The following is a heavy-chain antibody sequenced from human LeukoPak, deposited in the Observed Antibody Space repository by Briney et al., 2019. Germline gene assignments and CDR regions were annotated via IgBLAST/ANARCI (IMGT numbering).Heavy chain of an antibody. CDR3: ARHPEQLVMLPTPNSPFDY. D-gene: IGHD6-6*01. CDR2: INHSGST. CDR1: GGSFSGYY. V-gene: IGHV4-34*01. J-gene: IGHJ4*02. Sequence: SETLSLTCSVYGGSFSGYYWSWIRQPPGKGLEWIGEINHSGSTNYNPSLKSRVTISVDTSKNQFSLKLSSVTAADTAVYYCARHPEQLVMLPTPNSPFDYWGQGTLVTVSS.